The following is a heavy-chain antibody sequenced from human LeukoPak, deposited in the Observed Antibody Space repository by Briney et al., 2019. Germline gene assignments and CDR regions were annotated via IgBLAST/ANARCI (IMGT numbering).Heavy chain of an antibody. CDR3: ARPQGYCSGGSCPDAFDI. CDR2: IYYSGST. D-gene: IGHD2-15*01. J-gene: IGHJ3*02. CDR1: GGSISCYY. V-gene: IGHV4-59*08. Sequence: SETLSLTCTVSGGSISCYYWSWIRQPPGKGLEWIGFIYYSGSTNYNPSLKSRVTISVDTSKNQFSLKLSSVTAADTAVYYCARPQGYCSGGSCPDAFDIWGQGTMVTVSS.